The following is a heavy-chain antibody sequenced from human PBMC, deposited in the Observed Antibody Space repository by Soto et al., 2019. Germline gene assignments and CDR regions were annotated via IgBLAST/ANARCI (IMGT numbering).Heavy chain of an antibody. Sequence: GGSLRLSCAASGFTFISYAMSWVRQAPGKGLEWVSGIGGSGGRTYHADSVKGRFTISRDNSKNTLYLQMNSLRAEDTAVYYCAKGKSIRVAPAAFPGGYHYYGMDVWGQGTTVTVSS. V-gene: IGHV3-23*01. CDR1: GFTFISYA. D-gene: IGHD2-2*01. CDR3: AKGKSIRVAPAAFPGGYHYYGMDV. J-gene: IGHJ6*02. CDR2: IGGSGGRT.